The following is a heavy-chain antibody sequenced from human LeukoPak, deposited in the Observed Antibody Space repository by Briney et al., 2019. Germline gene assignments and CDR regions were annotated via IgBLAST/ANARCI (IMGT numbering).Heavy chain of an antibody. CDR3: ARGGWPVHYYYMDV. Sequence: ASVKVSCKASGYTFTSYGISWVRQAPGQGLEWMGWINSNSGGTNYAQKFQGRVTMTRDTSISTAYMELSRLRSDDTAVYSCARGGWPVHYYYMDVWGKGTTVTISS. CDR1: GYTFTSYG. J-gene: IGHJ6*03. D-gene: IGHD6-19*01. CDR2: INSNSGGT. V-gene: IGHV1-2*02.